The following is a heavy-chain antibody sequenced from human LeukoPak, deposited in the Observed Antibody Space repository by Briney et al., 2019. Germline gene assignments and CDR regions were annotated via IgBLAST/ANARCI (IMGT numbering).Heavy chain of an antibody. CDR3: ARRGKMVQPTYYYYMDV. D-gene: IGHD3-10*01. Sequence: PSETLSLTCAVYGGSFSGYYWSWIRQPPGKGLEWIGEINHSGSINYNPSLKSRVTISVDTSKNQFSLKLSSVTAADTAVYYCARRGKMVQPTYYYYMDVWGKGTTVTVSS. J-gene: IGHJ6*03. CDR2: INHSGSI. V-gene: IGHV4-34*01. CDR1: GGSFSGYY.